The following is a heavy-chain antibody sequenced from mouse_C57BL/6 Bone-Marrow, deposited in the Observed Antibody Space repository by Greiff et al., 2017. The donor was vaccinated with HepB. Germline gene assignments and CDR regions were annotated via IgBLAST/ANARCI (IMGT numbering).Heavy chain of an antibody. V-gene: IGHV1-61*01. J-gene: IGHJ4*01. Sequence: QVQLQQPGAELVRPGSSVKLSCKASGYTFTSYWMDWVKQRPGQGLEWIGNIYPSDSETHYNQKFKDKATLTVDKSSSTAYLQLSSLTSEDSAVYYYARGDDFLYYYAMDYWGQGTSVTVSS. CDR1: GYTFTSYW. CDR3: ARGDDFLYYYAMDY. D-gene: IGHD2-4*01. CDR2: IYPSDSET.